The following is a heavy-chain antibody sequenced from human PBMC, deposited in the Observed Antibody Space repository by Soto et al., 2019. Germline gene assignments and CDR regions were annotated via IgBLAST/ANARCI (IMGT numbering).Heavy chain of an antibody. J-gene: IGHJ4*02. Sequence: ESGGGLVQPGGSLRLSCAASGFTFSSYSMNWVRQAPGKGLEWVSYISSSSSTIYYADSVKGRFTISRDNAKNSLYLQMNSLRDEDTAVYYCARDSSDIVVVPAAEELFDYWGQGTLVTVSS. V-gene: IGHV3-48*02. CDR1: GFTFSSYS. CDR3: ARDSSDIVVVPAAEELFDY. CDR2: ISSSSSTI. D-gene: IGHD2-2*01.